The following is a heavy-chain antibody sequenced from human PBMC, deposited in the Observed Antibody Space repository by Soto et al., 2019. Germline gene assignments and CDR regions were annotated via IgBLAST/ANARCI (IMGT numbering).Heavy chain of an antibody. CDR3: ARWPQLEPRFDY. Sequence: SETLSLTCTVSGFSISSSSYYWGWIRQPPGKGLEWIGYIYYSGSTYYNPSLKSRVTISVDTSKNQFSLKLSSVTAADTAVYYCARWPQLEPRFDYWGQGTLVTVSS. CDR1: GFSISSSSYY. V-gene: IGHV4-31*03. CDR2: IYYSGST. D-gene: IGHD1-1*01. J-gene: IGHJ4*02.